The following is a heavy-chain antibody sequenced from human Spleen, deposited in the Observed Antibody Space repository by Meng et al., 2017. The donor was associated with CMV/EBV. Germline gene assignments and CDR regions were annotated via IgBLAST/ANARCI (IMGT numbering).Heavy chain of an antibody. Sequence: GGSLRLSCAASGFTFDDYAMHWVRQAPGKGLEWVSGISWNSGSIGYADSVKGRFTISRDNAKNSLYLQMNSLRAEDTALYYCAKDPIAAPTLGAFDIWGQGTMVTVSS. CDR3: AKDPIAAPTLGAFDI. CDR1: GFTFDDYA. D-gene: IGHD6-6*01. J-gene: IGHJ3*02. CDR2: ISWNSGSI. V-gene: IGHV3-9*01.